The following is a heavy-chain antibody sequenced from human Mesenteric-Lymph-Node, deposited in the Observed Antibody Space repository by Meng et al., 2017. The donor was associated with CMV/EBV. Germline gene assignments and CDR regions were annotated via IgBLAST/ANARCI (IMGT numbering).Heavy chain of an antibody. J-gene: IGHJ4*02. CDR3: ARGSSYDILTGYFDY. CDR1: GGSFSGYY. Sequence: HVQVHPVGEGLLKPSETLSVTGAVYGGSFSGYYWKWIRQSPEKGLEWIGEINHSGSTTYNPSFTSRIIISVDTSTNQISLNMSSVTAADTAVYYCARGSSYDILTGYFDYWGQGALVTVSS. V-gene: IGHV4-34*01. CDR2: INHSGST. D-gene: IGHD3-9*01.